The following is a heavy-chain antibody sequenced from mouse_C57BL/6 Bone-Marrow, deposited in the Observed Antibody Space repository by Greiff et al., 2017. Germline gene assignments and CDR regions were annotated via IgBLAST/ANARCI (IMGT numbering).Heavy chain of an antibody. CDR2: IYPRSGNT. Sequence: VKLMESGAELARPGASVKLSCKASGYTFTSYGISWVKQRTGQGLEWIGEIYPRSGNTSYNEKFKGTATLTADKSSSTVYMELRSLTSEDSAVYVCPLWGYYRKFAYWGQGTRVSVSA. V-gene: IGHV1-81*01. CDR1: GYTFTSYG. CDR3: PLWGYYRKFAY. D-gene: IGHD2-3*01. J-gene: IGHJ3*01.